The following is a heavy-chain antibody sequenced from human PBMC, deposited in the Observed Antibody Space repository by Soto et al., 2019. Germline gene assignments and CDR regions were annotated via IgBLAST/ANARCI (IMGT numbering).Heavy chain of an antibody. CDR3: ARRSGMDV. J-gene: IGHJ6*02. CDR1: GFTFRSYG. Sequence: GGSMRLSSAASGFTFRSYGMSWVRQAPGKGLEWVAYRNESSSNIYYADSVKGRFTISRDNAKNSLYLQMNSLRDEDTAVYYCARRSGMDVWGQGTTVTVSS. CDR2: RNESSSNI. V-gene: IGHV3-48*02.